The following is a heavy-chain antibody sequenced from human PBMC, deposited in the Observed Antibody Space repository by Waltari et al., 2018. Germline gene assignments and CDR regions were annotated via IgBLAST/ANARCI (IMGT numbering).Heavy chain of an antibody. D-gene: IGHD4-17*01. V-gene: IGHV3-74*01. Sequence: EVQLVESGGGLVQPGGSLRHSCAASGFPSSLAWVHWVRQAPGKGLVWVSRSNSDGSSTSYADSVKGRFTISKDNAKNTVYLQMNSLRAEDTAIYYCARGARRTTVTTGWWYFDLWGRGTLVTVSS. CDR1: GFPSSLAW. CDR2: SNSDGSST. CDR3: ARGARRTTVTTGWWYFDL. J-gene: IGHJ2*01.